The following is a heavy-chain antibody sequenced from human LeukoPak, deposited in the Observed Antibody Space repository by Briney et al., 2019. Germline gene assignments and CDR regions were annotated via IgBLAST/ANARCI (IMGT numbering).Heavy chain of an antibody. CDR3: ARENYDYVWGRSFDY. Sequence: IPSETLSLTCTVSGGSISSYYWSWIRQPAGKGLEWIGRIYTSGSTNYNPSLKSRVTISVDTSKNQFSLKLSSVTAADTAVYYCARENYDYVWGRSFDYWGQGTLVTVSS. V-gene: IGHV4-4*07. J-gene: IGHJ4*02. CDR1: GGSISSYY. D-gene: IGHD3-16*01. CDR2: IYTSGST.